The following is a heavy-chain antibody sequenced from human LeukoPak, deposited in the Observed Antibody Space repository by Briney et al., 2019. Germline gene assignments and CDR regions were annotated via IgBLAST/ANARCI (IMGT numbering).Heavy chain of an antibody. CDR2: INWNGGST. V-gene: IGHV3-20*04. Sequence: GGPLRLSCAASGFTFDDYGMSWVRQAPGKGLEWVSGINWNGGSTGYADSVKGRFTISRDNAKNSLYLQMNSLRAEDTAVYYCARELVVVPAQRGNAFDIWGQGTMVTVSS. J-gene: IGHJ3*02. CDR3: ARELVVVPAQRGNAFDI. D-gene: IGHD2-2*01. CDR1: GFTFDDYG.